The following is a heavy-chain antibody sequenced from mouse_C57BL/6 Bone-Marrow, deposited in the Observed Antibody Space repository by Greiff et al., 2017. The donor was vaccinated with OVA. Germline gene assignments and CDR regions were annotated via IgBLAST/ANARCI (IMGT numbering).Heavy chain of an antibody. CDR2: ISNGGGST. D-gene: IGHD1-1*01. V-gene: IGHV5-12*01. J-gene: IGHJ4*01. CDR1: GFTFSDYY. CDR3: ARQGTVVAKAMDY. Sequence: EVQVVESGGGLVQPGGSLKLSCAASGFTFSDYYMYWVRQTPEKRLEWVAYISNGGGSTYYPDTVKGRFTISRDNAKNTLYLQMSRLKSEDTAMYYCARQGTVVAKAMDYWGQGTSVTVSS.